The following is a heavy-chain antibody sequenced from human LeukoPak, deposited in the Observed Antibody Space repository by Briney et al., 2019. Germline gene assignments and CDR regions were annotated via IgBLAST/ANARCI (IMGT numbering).Heavy chain of an antibody. D-gene: IGHD3-3*01. J-gene: IGHJ5*02. Sequence: GGSLRLSCAASGFAFSTYWMTWVRQAPGKGPEWVANIKQDGSEKYYVDSVKGRFTISRDNAKKSLYLQMNSLRAEDTAVYYCARATTWNGYSWFDPWGQGTLVTVSS. V-gene: IGHV3-7*01. CDR1: GFAFSTYW. CDR3: ARATTWNGYSWFDP. CDR2: IKQDGSEK.